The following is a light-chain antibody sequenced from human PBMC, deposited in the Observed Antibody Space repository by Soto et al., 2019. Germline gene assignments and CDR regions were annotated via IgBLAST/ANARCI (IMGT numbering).Light chain of an antibody. CDR1: QRVSSN. J-gene: IGKJ2*01. CDR3: QQCNSWPYT. V-gene: IGKV3-15*01. Sequence: EIVMTQSPATLSVSPGERATLSCRASQRVSSNLAWYQQKPGQSPRLLIYGASARVTGIPARFSGGGSGTEFTLTISSLPPYDFAVYYCQQCNSWPYTFGQGTKVEIK. CDR2: GAS.